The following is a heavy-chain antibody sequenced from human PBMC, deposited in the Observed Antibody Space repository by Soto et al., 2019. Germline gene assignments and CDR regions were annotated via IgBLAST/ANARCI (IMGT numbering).Heavy chain of an antibody. CDR3: ARGDGTAXGTDW. CDR2: IQSDGNTK. J-gene: IGHJ4*02. CDR1: GFNFSPST. V-gene: IGHV3-33*03. Sequence: QVQLVESGGSVVQVGRSLRLSCAASGFNFSPSTMHWVRQAPXKGLECVAVIQSDGNTKYYADSVKGRFTISRDDSKXXXXXXXXXXXXXXXXXXXXARGDGTAXGTDWWGQGTLVTVSS. D-gene: IGHD6-13*01.